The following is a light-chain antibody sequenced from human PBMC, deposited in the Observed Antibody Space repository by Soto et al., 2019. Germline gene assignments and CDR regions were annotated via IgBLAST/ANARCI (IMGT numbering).Light chain of an antibody. Sequence: QLVLTQSPSASASLGASVKLTCTLSSGHSSYAIAWHQQQPEKGPRYLMKLNSDGSHSKGDGIPDRFSGSSSGAERYLTISRLQSDDEADYYCQTWGTGMVFGGGTKLTVL. CDR2: LNSDGSH. V-gene: IGLV4-69*01. J-gene: IGLJ2*01. CDR1: SGHSSYA. CDR3: QTWGTGMV.